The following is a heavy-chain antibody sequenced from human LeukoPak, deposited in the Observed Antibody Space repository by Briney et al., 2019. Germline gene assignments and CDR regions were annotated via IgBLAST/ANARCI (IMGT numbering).Heavy chain of an antibody. J-gene: IGHJ4*02. CDR1: GITVSSNY. CDR3: ARAASNWGSYYFDY. V-gene: IGHV3-30*02. D-gene: IGHD7-27*01. Sequence: GGSLRLSCAASGITVSSNYMSWVRQAPGKGLEWVAFIRYDGSNKYYADSVKGRFTISRDNSKNTLYLQMNSLRVEDTAVYYCARAASNWGSYYFDYWGQGTLVTVSS. CDR2: IRYDGSNK.